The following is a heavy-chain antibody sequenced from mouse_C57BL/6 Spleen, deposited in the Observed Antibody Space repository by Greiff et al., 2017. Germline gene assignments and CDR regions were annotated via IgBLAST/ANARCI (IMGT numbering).Heavy chain of an antibody. Sequence: QVQLKESGAELARPGASVKLSCKASGYTFTSYGISWVKQRTGQGLEWIGEIYPRSGNTYYNEKFKGKATLTADKSSSTAYMELRSLTSEDSAVYFCARSADGYYGMDYWGQGTSVTVSS. CDR1: GYTFTSYG. CDR3: ARSADGYYGMDY. V-gene: IGHV1-81*01. CDR2: IYPRSGNT. J-gene: IGHJ4*01. D-gene: IGHD2-3*01.